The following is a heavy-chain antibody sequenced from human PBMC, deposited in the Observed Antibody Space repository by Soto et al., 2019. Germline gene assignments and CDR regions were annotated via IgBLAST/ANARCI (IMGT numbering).Heavy chain of an antibody. Sequence: GGSLRLSCAASGFTFSSYAMSWVRQAPGKGLEWVSAISGSGGSTYYADSVKGRFTISRDNSKNTLYLQMNSLRAEDTAVYYCAKDLGGNSPLWYYYYGMDVWGQGTTVTVSS. D-gene: IGHD2-21*01. CDR1: GFTFSSYA. V-gene: IGHV3-23*01. CDR2: ISGSGGST. CDR3: AKDLGGNSPLWYYYYGMDV. J-gene: IGHJ6*02.